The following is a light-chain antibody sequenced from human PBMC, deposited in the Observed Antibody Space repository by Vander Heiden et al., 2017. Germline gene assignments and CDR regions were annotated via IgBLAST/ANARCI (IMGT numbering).Light chain of an antibody. CDR2: GAS. CDR1: QSVSIN. CDR3: QQYHNWPSLFT. J-gene: IGKJ3*01. V-gene: IGKV3-15*01. Sequence: EILMTQSPSTLSVSPGERATLSCRASQSVSINLAWYQQKPGPAPRLLIYGASTRATGIPVRFSGSGSGTEFTLTISSLQSEDFAVYYCQQYHNWPSLFTFGPGTKVDIK.